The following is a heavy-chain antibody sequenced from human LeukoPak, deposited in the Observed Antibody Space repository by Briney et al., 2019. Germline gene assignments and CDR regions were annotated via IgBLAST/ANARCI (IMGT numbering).Heavy chain of an antibody. J-gene: IGHJ4*02. Sequence: GGSLRLSCAASGFTFSNAWMSWVRQAPGKGLEWVANIKEDGSEKFYVDSVKGRFAISRDNVKKSLFLQMNSLRAEDTAVYYCAKAQDSGSYYGCDYWGQGTLVTVSS. CDR2: IKEDGSEK. CDR1: GFTFSNAW. D-gene: IGHD1-26*01. V-gene: IGHV3-7*01. CDR3: AKAQDSGSYYGCDY.